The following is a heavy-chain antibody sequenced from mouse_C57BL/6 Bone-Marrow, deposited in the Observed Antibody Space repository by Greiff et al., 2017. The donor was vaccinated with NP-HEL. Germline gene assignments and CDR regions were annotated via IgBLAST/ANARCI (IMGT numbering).Heavy chain of an antibody. V-gene: IGHV3-6*01. J-gene: IGHJ4*01. D-gene: IGHD1-1*01. CDR3: ARGYYYGSKDYYAMDY. CDR1: GYSITSGYY. CDR2: ISYDGSN. Sequence: EVHLVESGPGLVKPSQSLSLTCSVTGYSITSGYYWNWIRQFPGNKLEWMGYISYDGSNNYNPSLKNRISITRDTSKNQFFLKLNSVTTEDTATYYCARGYYYGSKDYYAMDYWGQGTSVTVSS.